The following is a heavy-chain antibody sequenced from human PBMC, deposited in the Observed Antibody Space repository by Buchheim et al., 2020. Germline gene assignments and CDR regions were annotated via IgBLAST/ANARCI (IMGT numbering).Heavy chain of an antibody. J-gene: IGHJ4*02. CDR1: GGSISSSSYY. V-gene: IGHV4-39*01. CDR3: ARLINDDYIWGSTHDY. D-gene: IGHD3-16*01. Sequence: QLQLQESGPGLVKPSETLSLTCTVSGGSISSSSYYWGWIRQPPGKGLEWIGSIYYSGSTYYNPSLKSRVTISVDTSKNQFSLKLSSVTAADTAVYYCARLINDDYIWGSTHDYWGQGTL. CDR2: IYYSGST.